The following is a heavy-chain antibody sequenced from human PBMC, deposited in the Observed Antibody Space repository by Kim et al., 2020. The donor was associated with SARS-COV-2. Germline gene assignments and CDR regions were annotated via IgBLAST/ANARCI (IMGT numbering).Heavy chain of an antibody. CDR1: GGSISSYY. D-gene: IGHD1-26*01. V-gene: IGHV4-59*01. CDR2: IYYSGTT. Sequence: SETLSLTCTVSGGSISSYYWNWIRQPPGKGLEWIGYIYYSGTTNYNPSLKSRVTISVDTSNNHFSLNLSSVTAADTAVYYCARAWVGPTDYYHGMDVWGQGTTVTVSS. CDR3: ARAWVGPTDYYHGMDV. J-gene: IGHJ6*02.